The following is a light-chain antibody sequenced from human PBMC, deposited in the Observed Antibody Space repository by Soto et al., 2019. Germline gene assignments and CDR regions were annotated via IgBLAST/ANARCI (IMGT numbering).Light chain of an antibody. CDR2: GAS. Sequence: DIQLTQSPSFLSASVGDRVTISCRASQGISDYLAWYQQKPGTAPTLLIYGASTLQSGVPSRFSGSASGTEFTLTSSSLQPEDFATYFCQQFKAYPLTFGGGTKLEIK. V-gene: IGKV1-9*01. CDR1: QGISDY. J-gene: IGKJ4*01. CDR3: QQFKAYPLT.